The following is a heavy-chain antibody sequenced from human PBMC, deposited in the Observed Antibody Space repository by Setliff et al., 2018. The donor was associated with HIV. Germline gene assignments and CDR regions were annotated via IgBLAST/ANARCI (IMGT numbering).Heavy chain of an antibody. J-gene: IGHJ4*02. Sequence: SETLSLTCTVSGGSISSSNYYWGWIRQPPGKGREWIGSIFYSGSANYNPSLTSPVTISVDTSKNQFSLKLRSVTAADTVVYWCAREDSSYHYFDSWGQGMLVTVSS. V-gene: IGHV4-39*02. CDR3: AREDSSYHYFDS. D-gene: IGHD3-22*01. CDR2: IFYSGSA. CDR1: GGSISSSNYY.